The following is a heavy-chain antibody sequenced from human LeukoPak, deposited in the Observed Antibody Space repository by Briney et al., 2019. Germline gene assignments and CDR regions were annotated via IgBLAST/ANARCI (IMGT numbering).Heavy chain of an antibody. Sequence: PGGSLRLSCAASGFTFSSYAMHWVRQAPGKGLEWVAVISYGGSNKYYADSVKGRFTISRDNSKNTLYLQMNSLRAEDTAVYYCARDRYQLTPYYYYGMDVWGQGTTVTVSS. CDR3: ARDRYQLTPYYYYGMDV. V-gene: IGHV3-30-3*01. CDR1: GFTFSSYA. J-gene: IGHJ6*02. CDR2: ISYGGSNK. D-gene: IGHD2-2*01.